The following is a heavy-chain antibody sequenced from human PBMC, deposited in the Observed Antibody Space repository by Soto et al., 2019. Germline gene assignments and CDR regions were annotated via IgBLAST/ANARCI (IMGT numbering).Heavy chain of an antibody. D-gene: IGHD2-2*01. CDR3: AKAPLEYCSSTNCYRFDY. V-gene: IGHV3-23*01. CDR1: GFSFSSWA. CDR2: IIDSGGST. J-gene: IGHJ4*02. Sequence: PGGSLRLSCAASGFSFSSWAMGWVRQAPGKGLEWVSDIIDSGGSTYYADSVKGRFTISRDNSKNTLYLQMNSLRAEDTAVYCCAKAPLEYCSSTNCYRFDYWGQGTLVTVSS.